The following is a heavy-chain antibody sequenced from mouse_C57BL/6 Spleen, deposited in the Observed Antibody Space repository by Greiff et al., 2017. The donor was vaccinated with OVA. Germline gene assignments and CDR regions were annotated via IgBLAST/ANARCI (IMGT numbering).Heavy chain of an antibody. CDR2: IYPGDGDT. V-gene: IGHV1-82*01. Sequence: VQLQQSGPELVKPGASVKISCKASGYAFSSSWMNWVKQRPGKGLEWIGRIYPGDGDTNYNGKFKGKATLTADKSSSTAYMQLSSLTSEDSAVYFCARYYDGAYWYFDVWGTGTTVTVSS. D-gene: IGHD2-3*01. CDR3: ARYYDGAYWYFDV. J-gene: IGHJ1*03. CDR1: GYAFSSSW.